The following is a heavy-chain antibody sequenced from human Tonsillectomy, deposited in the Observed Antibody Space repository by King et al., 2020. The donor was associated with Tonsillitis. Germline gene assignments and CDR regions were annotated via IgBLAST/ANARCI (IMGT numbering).Heavy chain of an antibody. CDR3: ARSGYNYDALDI. Sequence: VKLVESGGGLVKPGGSLRLSCAASGFTFSGYGINWVRQAPGKGLEWVSYISSSSSYIYYTDSVKGRFTISRDNAKNSLYLQMDSLRVEDTAVYYCARSGYNYDALDIWGQGTMVAVSS. D-gene: IGHD5-12*01. CDR1: GFTFSGYG. J-gene: IGHJ3*02. CDR2: ISSSSSYI. V-gene: IGHV3-21*01.